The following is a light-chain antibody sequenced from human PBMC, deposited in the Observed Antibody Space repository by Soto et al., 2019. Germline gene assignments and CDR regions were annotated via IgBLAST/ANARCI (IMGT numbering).Light chain of an antibody. CDR2: KAS. V-gene: IGKV1-5*03. CDR3: QQYYSYLT. J-gene: IGKJ2*01. Sequence: DIQMTQSPSTLSASVGDRVTITCRASQIISNALAWYQQKPGKAPNLLIYKASSLESGVPSRFSGSGSGTEFTPTISSLQPDVFAPYYCQQYYSYLTFGQGTKLEIK. CDR1: QIISNA.